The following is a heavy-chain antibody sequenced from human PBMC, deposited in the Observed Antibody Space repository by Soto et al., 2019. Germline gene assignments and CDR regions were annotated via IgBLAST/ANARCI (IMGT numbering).Heavy chain of an antibody. CDR3: ARVGYSSSWYSVTPEP. CDR2: MNPNSGNT. J-gene: IGHJ5*02. CDR1: GYTFTSYD. V-gene: IGHV1-8*01. D-gene: IGHD6-13*01. Sequence: QVQLVQSGAEVKKPGASVKVSCKASGYTFTSYDINWVRQATGQGLEWMGWMNPNSGNTGYAQKFQGRVTMTRNTSISTAYMELSSLRSEDTAVYYCARVGYSSSWYSVTPEPWGQGTLVTVSS.